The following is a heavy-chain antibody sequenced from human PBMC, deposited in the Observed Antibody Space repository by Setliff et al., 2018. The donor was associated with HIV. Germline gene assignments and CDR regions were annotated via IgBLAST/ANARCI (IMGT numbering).Heavy chain of an antibody. Sequence: ASVKVSCKASGGTFSNYAISWVRQAPGQGLEWMGGIIPIFGMANYARKFQGRVTITADESTSTAYMELSSLRSEDTAVYYCARGEKRFLEWLPLDYYYYYYMDVWGKGITVTVSS. D-gene: IGHD3-3*01. CDR3: ARGEKRFLEWLPLDYYYYYYMDV. CDR1: GGTFSNYA. J-gene: IGHJ6*03. V-gene: IGHV1-69*13. CDR2: IIPIFGMA.